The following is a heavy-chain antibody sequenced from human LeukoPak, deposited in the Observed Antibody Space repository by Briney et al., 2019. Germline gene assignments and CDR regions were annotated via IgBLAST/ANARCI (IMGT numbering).Heavy chain of an antibody. CDR1: GGSIYSYY. J-gene: IGHJ6*02. D-gene: IGHD2-2*01. Sequence: PSETLSLTCTVSGGSIYSYYWSWIRQPPGKGLEGIGYIYNSGSTNYNPSLKSRVTISVDTSKSQVSLKLSSVTAADTAVYYCARFQSSSSWDYYYGLDVWGQGTTVTVSS. CDR3: ARFQSSSSWDYYYGLDV. V-gene: IGHV4-59*01. CDR2: IYNSGST.